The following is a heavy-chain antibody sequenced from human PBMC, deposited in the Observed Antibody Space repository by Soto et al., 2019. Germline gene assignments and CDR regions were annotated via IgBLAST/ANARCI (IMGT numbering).Heavy chain of an antibody. Sequence: QVQLVQSGAEVKKPGSSVKVSCKASGGTFSSYAISWVRRAPGQGLEWMGGIIPILGTANYAQKFQGRVTITADESTSTAYMELSSLRSEDTAVYYCARTIRYCSGGSCYSYFDYWGQGTLVTVSS. J-gene: IGHJ4*02. CDR2: IIPILGTA. V-gene: IGHV1-69*01. CDR3: ARTIRYCSGGSCYSYFDY. D-gene: IGHD2-15*01. CDR1: GGTFSSYA.